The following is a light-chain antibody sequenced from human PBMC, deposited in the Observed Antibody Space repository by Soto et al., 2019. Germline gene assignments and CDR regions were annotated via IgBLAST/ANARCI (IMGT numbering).Light chain of an antibody. V-gene: IGLV2-14*01. CDR3: TSYTSASTYV. CDR1: SSDVGGYDY. CDR2: EVT. Sequence: QSVLTQPASVSRSPGQSITISCTGTSSDVGGYDYVSWYQQHPGKAPKFLIYEVTNRPSGVSHRFSGSKSGNTASLTISGIQAEDEADYYCTSYTSASTYVFGTGTKVTVL. J-gene: IGLJ1*01.